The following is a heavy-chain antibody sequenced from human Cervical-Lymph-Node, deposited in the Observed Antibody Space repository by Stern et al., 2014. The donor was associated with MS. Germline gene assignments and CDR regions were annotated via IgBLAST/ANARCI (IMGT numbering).Heavy chain of an antibody. Sequence: QVNLKESGPTLVKPTQTLTLTCTFSGFSLSISGVGVAWIRQPQGKDLEWLALIYWDDDKNYNQSLKSRLAITKDTSNKQVVLTMTNMDPVDTASYYCAHRMGAPIHPFDYWGQGTLVTVSS. D-gene: IGHD1-26*01. J-gene: IGHJ4*02. CDR2: IYWDDDK. CDR3: AHRMGAPIHPFDY. CDR1: GFSLSISGVG. V-gene: IGHV2-5*02.